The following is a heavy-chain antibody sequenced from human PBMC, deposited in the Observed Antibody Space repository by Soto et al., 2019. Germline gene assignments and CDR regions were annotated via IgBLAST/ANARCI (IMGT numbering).Heavy chain of an antibody. CDR2: IYHSGST. J-gene: IGHJ4*02. CDR1: GGSISSGGYS. V-gene: IGHV4-30-2*01. CDR3: ARGGVDYYDSSGYYFSPYYFDY. Sequence: SETLSLTCAVSGGSISSGGYSWSWIQQPPGKGLEWIGYIYHSGSTYYNQSLKSRVTISVDRSKNQFSLKLSSVTAADTAVYYCARGGVDYYDSSGYYFSPYYFDYWGQGTLVTVSS. D-gene: IGHD3-22*01.